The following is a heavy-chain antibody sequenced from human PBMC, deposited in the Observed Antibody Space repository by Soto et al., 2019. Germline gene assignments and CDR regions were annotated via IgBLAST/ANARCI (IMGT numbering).Heavy chain of an antibody. CDR1: GYRFTSYW. D-gene: IGHD5-12*01. V-gene: IGHV5-51*01. CDR3: ARHSLATQPGDY. CDR2: IYPGDFDT. J-gene: IGHJ4*02. Sequence: GESLKISCQGFGYRFTSYWIAWVRQLPGKGLEFMGIIYPGDFDTRYNPSFQGQVTISVDNSISTAYLQWSTLKAPDSAMYYCARHSLATQPGDYWGQGTRVTVSS.